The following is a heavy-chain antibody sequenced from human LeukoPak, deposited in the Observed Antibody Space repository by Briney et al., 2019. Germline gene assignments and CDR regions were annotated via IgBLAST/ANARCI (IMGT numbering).Heavy chain of an antibody. D-gene: IGHD1-14*01. V-gene: IGHV3-23*01. CDR1: GFTFSSYA. CDR3: ARTSGL. CDR2: ISGSGGST. J-gene: IGHJ2*01. Sequence: GGSLRLSCAVSGFTFSSYAMSWVRQAPGKGLGWVSAISGSGGSTYYAHSVKGRFTISRDKSKNTLYLQMNSLRAEDTAVYYSARTSGLWGRGTLVTVSS.